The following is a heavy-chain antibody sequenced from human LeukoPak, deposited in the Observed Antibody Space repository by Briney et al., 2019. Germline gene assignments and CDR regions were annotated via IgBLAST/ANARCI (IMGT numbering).Heavy chain of an antibody. D-gene: IGHD3-10*01. CDR3: ARGGACGSGTFDY. CDR1: GGSISSGGYY. J-gene: IGHJ4*02. V-gene: IGHV4-31*03. CDR2: IYYSGST. Sequence: SQTLSLTCTVSGGSISSGGYYWSWIRQHPGKGLEWIGYIYYSGSTYYNPSLKSRVTISVDTSKNQFSLKLSSVTAADTAVYYCARGGACGSGTFDYWGQGTLVTVSS.